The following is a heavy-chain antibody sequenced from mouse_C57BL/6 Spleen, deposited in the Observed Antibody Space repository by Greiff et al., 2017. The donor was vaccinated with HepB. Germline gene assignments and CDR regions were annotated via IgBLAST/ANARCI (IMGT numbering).Heavy chain of an antibody. CDR1: GYTFTDYY. V-gene: IGHV1-84*01. D-gene: IGHD1-1*01. CDR2: IYPGSGNN. J-gene: IGHJ1*03. CDR3: ARREDYYGSSWYFDV. Sequence: VKPGASVKISCKASGYTFTDYYINWVKQRPGQGLEWIGWIYPGSGNNKYNEKFKGKATLTVDTSSSTAYMKLSSLTSEDSAVYFCARREDYYGSSWYFDVWGTGTTVTVSS.